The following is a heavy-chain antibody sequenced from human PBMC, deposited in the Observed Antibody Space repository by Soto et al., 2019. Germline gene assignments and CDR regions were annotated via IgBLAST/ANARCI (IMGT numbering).Heavy chain of an antibody. CDR2: IYWDDDK. J-gene: IGHJ4*02. Sequence: QITLKESGPPLVSPTQTLTLTCTFSGFSLSSSGVGVGWIRQPPGKALEWLALIYWDDDKRYSPSLKSRLTITNDTSKNQVVLTLTKLDTVDTATYYCARGGSTTYYIPFFDYWGQGTLVTVSS. CDR1: GFSLSSSGVG. V-gene: IGHV2-5*02. D-gene: IGHD3-10*01. CDR3: ARGGSTTYYIPFFDY.